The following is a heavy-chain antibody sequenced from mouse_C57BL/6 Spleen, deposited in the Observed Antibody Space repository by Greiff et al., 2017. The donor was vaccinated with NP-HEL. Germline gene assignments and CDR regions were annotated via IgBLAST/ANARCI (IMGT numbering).Heavy chain of an antibody. CDR2: IYPRSGNT. CDR3: ASRGRYDEFAY. V-gene: IGHV1-81*01. J-gene: IGHJ3*01. Sequence: LQESGAELARPGASVKLSCKASGYTFTSYGISWVKQRTGQGLEWIGEIYPRSGNTYYNEKFKGKATLTADKSSSTAYMELRSLTSEDSAVYFCASRGRYDEFAYWGQGTLVTVSA. CDR1: GYTFTSYG. D-gene: IGHD2-12*01.